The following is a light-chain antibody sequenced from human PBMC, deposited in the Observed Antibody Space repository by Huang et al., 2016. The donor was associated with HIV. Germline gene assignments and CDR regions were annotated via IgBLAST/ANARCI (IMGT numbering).Light chain of an antibody. CDR2: GAS. V-gene: IGKV3-15*01. J-gene: IGKJ2*01. CDR3: QQYNNWPFYT. CDR1: QSVSRN. Sequence: EIVMTQSPATLSVSPGERATLPCRASQSVSRNLAWYQPQPGPAPRLLIYGASTMATGIPARFSGSWSGTEFTLTISSLQSEDFAVYYCQQYNNWPFYTFGQGTKLEIK.